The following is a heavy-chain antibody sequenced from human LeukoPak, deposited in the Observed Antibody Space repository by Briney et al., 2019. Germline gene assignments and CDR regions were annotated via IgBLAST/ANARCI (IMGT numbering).Heavy chain of an antibody. D-gene: IGHD6-13*01. CDR2: IRGTVETT. Sequence: PGGSLRLSCAASGFTFSSYAMTWVRQAPGKGLEWVSGIRGTVETTYYADSVKGRFTISRDNSKNTLYLQMDSLRAEDTAAYYCAKVAAAGPDYFDYWGHGILVTVSS. J-gene: IGHJ4*01. V-gene: IGHV3-23*01. CDR3: AKVAAAGPDYFDY. CDR1: GFTFSSYA.